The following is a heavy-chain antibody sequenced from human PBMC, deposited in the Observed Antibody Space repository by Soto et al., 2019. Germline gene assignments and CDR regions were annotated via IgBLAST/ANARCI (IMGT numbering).Heavy chain of an antibody. CDR3: AKGGVGATYYYYYYGMDV. Sequence: PGGSMRLSSAASGFTFSSYAMSWVRQAPGEGLEWVSAISGSGGSTYYADSVKGRFTISRDNSKNTLYLQMNSLRAEDTAVYYCAKGGVGATYYYYYYGMDVWGQGTTVTVSS. J-gene: IGHJ6*02. CDR1: GFTFSSYA. D-gene: IGHD1-26*01. V-gene: IGHV3-23*01. CDR2: ISGSGGST.